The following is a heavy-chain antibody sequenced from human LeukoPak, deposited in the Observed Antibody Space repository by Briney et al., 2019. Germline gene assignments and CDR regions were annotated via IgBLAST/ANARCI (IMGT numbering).Heavy chain of an antibody. CDR2: IGHDGRNK. CDR3: AKDGDWTFDI. V-gene: IGHV3-30*02. CDR1: GFTFSSYA. D-gene: IGHD2-21*01. J-gene: IGHJ3*02. Sequence: GGSLRLSCAASGFTFSSYAMHWVRQAPGKGLEWVAYIGHDGRNKFYTESVRGRFTISGDNSMKMAYLQMNSLRTEDTAIYFCAKDGDWTFDIRGQGTMVTVSS.